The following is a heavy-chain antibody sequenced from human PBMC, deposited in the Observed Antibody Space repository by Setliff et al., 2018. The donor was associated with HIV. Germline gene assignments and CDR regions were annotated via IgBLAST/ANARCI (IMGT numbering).Heavy chain of an antibody. J-gene: IGHJ4*02. D-gene: IGHD6-13*01. CDR2: ITSTGGSV. Sequence: PGGSLRLSCAASGFTFSNYAMNWIRQTPGKGLEWLAYITSTGGSVHYADSLKGRFTISRDNAKNSLFLQMNSLRAEDTAVYYCARSRAAGFDYWGQGTLVTVSS. CDR1: GFTFSNYA. V-gene: IGHV3-21*05. CDR3: ARSRAAGFDY.